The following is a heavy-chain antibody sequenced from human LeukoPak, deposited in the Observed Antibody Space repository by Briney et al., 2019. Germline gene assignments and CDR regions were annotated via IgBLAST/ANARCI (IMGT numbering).Heavy chain of an antibody. Sequence: GGALQISFQGSGYRFTSYWIGWVRPMPGKGVGWMGIIYPGDSDTRYSPSFQGQVTISADKSISTAYLQWSSLKASDTDMYYCARLPYYDILTGYYGWYFDYWGQGTLVTVSS. CDR1: GYRFTSYW. CDR3: ARLPYYDILTGYYGWYFDY. V-gene: IGHV5-51*01. J-gene: IGHJ4*02. D-gene: IGHD3-9*01. CDR2: IYPGDSDT.